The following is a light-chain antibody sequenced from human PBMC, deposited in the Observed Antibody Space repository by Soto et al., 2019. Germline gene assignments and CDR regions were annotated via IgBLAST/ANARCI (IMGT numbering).Light chain of an antibody. CDR1: QDASDY. Sequence: DIQLTQSPSFLSASVGDRVTITCRASQDASDYLAWYQHAPGKAPNLLIYAAYTLQSGVPSRFSGSGSGTEFSLTITSLQPEDFATYYCQYLNGVPSITFGQGTRLEIK. V-gene: IGKV1-9*01. J-gene: IGKJ5*01. CDR3: QYLNGVPSIT. CDR2: AAY.